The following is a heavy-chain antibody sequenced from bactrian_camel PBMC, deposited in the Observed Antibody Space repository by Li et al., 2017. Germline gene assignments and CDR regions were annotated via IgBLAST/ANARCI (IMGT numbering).Heavy chain of an antibody. CDR1: GYTYASSC. J-gene: IGHJ6*01. CDR2: IESGSGNT. V-gene: IGHV3-3*01. Sequence: VQLVESGGGSVQAGGSLRLSCVASGYTYASSCMGWFCQAPGKEREGVAAIESGSGNTYYVDSVKGRFTISQDNAKNTVYPQMNSLKPEDTAMYYCAAALSGCGGFWAQVRVLGYWGQGTQVTVS. D-gene: IGHD3*01. CDR3: AAALSGCGGFWAQVRVLGY.